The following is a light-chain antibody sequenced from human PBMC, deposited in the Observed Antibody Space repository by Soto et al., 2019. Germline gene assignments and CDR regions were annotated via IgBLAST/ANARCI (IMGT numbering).Light chain of an antibody. CDR1: QGINIY. Sequence: DIQMTQSPSSLFASVGDRVTIPCQATQGINIYLNWYQQKPGKAPNLLIYDASNLEIGVPSRFSGSGSGTHFTFTISSLQTEDIGTYYCQQYDILPITFGRGTRLEIK. J-gene: IGKJ5*01. V-gene: IGKV1-33*01. CDR2: DAS. CDR3: QQYDILPIT.